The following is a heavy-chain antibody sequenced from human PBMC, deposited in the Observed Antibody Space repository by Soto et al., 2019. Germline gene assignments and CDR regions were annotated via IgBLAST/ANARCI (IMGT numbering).Heavy chain of an antibody. V-gene: IGHV1-69*06. CDR1: GGTFSSYA. CDR2: IIPIFGTA. Sequence: VKVSCKASGGTFSSYAISWVRQAPGQGLEWMGGIIPIFGTADYAQKFQGRVTITADKSTSTAYMELSSLRSEDTAVYYCARDVEMATIVGPGPNWFDPWGQGTLVTVSS. CDR3: ARDVEMATIVGPGPNWFDP. D-gene: IGHD5-12*01. J-gene: IGHJ5*02.